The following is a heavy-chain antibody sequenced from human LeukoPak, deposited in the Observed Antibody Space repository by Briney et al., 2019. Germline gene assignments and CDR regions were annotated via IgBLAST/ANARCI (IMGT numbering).Heavy chain of an antibody. CDR2: MNPNSGNT. V-gene: IGHV1-8*01. Sequence: GASVKVSCKASGYTFTSYDINWVRQATGQGLEWMGWMNPNSGNTGYAQKFQGRVTMTRNTSISTAYMELSSLRSEDTAVYYCARSYSSSWYRDYWGQGTLVTVSS. D-gene: IGHD6-13*01. CDR3: ARSYSSSWYRDY. CDR1: GYTFTSYD. J-gene: IGHJ4*02.